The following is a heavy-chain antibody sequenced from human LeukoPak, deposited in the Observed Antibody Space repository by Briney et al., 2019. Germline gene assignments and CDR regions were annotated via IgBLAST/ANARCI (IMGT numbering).Heavy chain of an antibody. D-gene: IGHD3-10*01. CDR1: GFTFSSNA. V-gene: IGHV3-21*01. Sequence: GGSLRLSCAASGFTFSSNAMSWVRQAPGKGLEWVSAISGSSTYIHYADSVKGRFTISRDNAKNSLYLQMNSLRAEDTAVYYCARGYYYGSGSYFDYWGQGTLVTVSS. CDR3: ARGYYYGSGSYFDY. J-gene: IGHJ4*02. CDR2: ISGSSTYI.